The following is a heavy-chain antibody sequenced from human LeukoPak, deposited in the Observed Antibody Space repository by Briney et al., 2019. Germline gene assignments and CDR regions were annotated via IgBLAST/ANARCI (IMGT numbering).Heavy chain of an antibody. CDR3: ARDDRPGPYYYYMDV. J-gene: IGHJ6*03. Sequence: GGSLRLSCAAAGFTFSSYWMSWVRQAPGKWLGWVANIKQDGSEKYYVDSVKGRFTISRDNAKNSLYLQMNSLRAEDTAVYYCARDDRPGPYYYYMDVWGKGTTVTVSS. D-gene: IGHD1-14*01. CDR2: IKQDGSEK. V-gene: IGHV3-7*01. CDR1: GFTFSSYW.